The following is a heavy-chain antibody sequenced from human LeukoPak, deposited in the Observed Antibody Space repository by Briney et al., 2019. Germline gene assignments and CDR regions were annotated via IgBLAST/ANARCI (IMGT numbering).Heavy chain of an antibody. J-gene: IGHJ6*02. Sequence: PGGSLRLSCAASGFTFSSYGMHWVRQAPGKGLEWVALIWGDGSNQFYADSVKGRFTVSRDNSKNTLYLQMNSLRAEDMAVYYCAKDVSRAMDVWGQGTTVTVSS. V-gene: IGHV3-30*02. CDR3: AKDVSRAMDV. CDR1: GFTFSSYG. CDR2: IWGDGSNQ. D-gene: IGHD5/OR15-5a*01.